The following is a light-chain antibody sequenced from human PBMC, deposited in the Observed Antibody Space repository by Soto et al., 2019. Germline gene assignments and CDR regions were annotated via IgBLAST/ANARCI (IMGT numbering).Light chain of an antibody. CDR2: KAS. J-gene: IGKJ1*01. Sequence: DIQMTQSPSTLSASVGDRVTITCRASQSISSWLAWYQQKPGKAPKLLIYKASSLESGVPSRFSGSGSGTDFTRTISSLQPDDFATYYCQQYNSYRRTFGQGTKVEIK. CDR1: QSISSW. CDR3: QQYNSYRRT. V-gene: IGKV1-5*03.